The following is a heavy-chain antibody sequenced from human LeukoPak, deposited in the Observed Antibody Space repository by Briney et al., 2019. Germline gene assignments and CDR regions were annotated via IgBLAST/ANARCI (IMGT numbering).Heavy chain of an antibody. Sequence: SETLSLTCTVSGGSISTYYWTWIRQPPGKGLEWIGYIYHSGSTNYNPSLKSRVTISVDTSKNQFSLKLSSVTAADTAVYYCARLGRWFGQFYMDVWGKGTTVTISS. V-gene: IGHV4-59*12. CDR2: IYHSGST. D-gene: IGHD3-10*01. CDR1: GGSISTYY. CDR3: ARLGRWFGQFYMDV. J-gene: IGHJ6*03.